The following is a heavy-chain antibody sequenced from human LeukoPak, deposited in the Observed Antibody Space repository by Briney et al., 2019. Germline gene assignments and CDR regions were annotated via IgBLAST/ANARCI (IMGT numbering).Heavy chain of an antibody. CDR3: ARHDCSGGRCYSPLDY. Sequence: GGSLRLSCAASGFTFSDYYMSWIRQAPGKGLEWVSYISSSGSTIYYADSVKGRFTISRDNAKNSLYLQMNSLRAEETAVYYCARHDCSGGRCYSPLDYWGQGTLVTVSS. D-gene: IGHD2-15*01. CDR2: ISSSGSTI. V-gene: IGHV3-11*04. J-gene: IGHJ4*02. CDR1: GFTFSDYY.